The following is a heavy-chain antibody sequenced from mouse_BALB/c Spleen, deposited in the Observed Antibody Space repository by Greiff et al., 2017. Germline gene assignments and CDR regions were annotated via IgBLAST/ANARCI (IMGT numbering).Heavy chain of an antibody. CDR1: GFSLTGYG. CDR2: IWGDGST. J-gene: IGHJ1*01. Sequence: QVQLKESGPGLVAPSQSLSITCTVSGFSLTGYGVNWVRQPPGKGLEWLGMIWGDGSTDYNSALKSRLSISKDNSKSQVFLKMNSLQTDDTARYYCARLLTTVVADWYFDVWGAGTTGTVSS. V-gene: IGHV2-6-7*01. CDR3: ARLLTTVVADWYFDV. D-gene: IGHD1-1*01.